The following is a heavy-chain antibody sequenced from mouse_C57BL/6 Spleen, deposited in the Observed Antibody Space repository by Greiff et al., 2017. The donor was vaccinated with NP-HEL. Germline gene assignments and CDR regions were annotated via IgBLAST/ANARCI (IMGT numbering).Heavy chain of an antibody. CDR3: ARRGYYGNYGYFDV. CDR2: IYPGSGST. D-gene: IGHD2-1*01. CDR1: GYTFTSYW. J-gene: IGHJ1*03. Sequence: VQLQQSGAELVKPGASVKMSCKASGYTFTSYWITWVKQRPGQGLEWIGDIYPGSGSTNYNEKFKSKATLTVDTSSSTAYMQLSSLTSEDSAVYYCARRGYYGNYGYFDVWGTGTTVTVSS. V-gene: IGHV1-55*01.